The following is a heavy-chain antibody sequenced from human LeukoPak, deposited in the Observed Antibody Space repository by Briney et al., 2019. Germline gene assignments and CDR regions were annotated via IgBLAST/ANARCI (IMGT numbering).Heavy chain of an antibody. J-gene: IGHJ6*02. Sequence: ASVKVSCKASGGTFSSYAISWVRQAPGQGLEWMGGIISIFGTANYAQKFQGRVTITADESTSTAYMELSSLRSEDTAVYYCARARGYSYGPTVDNYYCYGMDVWGQGTTVTVSS. CDR2: IISIFGTA. D-gene: IGHD5-18*01. CDR3: ARARGYSYGPTVDNYYCYGMDV. V-gene: IGHV1-69*13. CDR1: GGTFSSYA.